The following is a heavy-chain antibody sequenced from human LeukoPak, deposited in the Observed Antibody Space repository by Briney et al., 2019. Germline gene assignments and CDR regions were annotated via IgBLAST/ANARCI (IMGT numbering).Heavy chain of an antibody. J-gene: IGHJ5*02. CDR3: ARGALRALYCSSTSCPDWFDP. Sequence: ASVKVSCKASGYTFTSYAMHWVRQAPGQRLEWMGWINAGNGNTKYSRKFQGRVTITRDTSASTAYMGLSSLRSEDTAVYYCARGALRALYCSSTSCPDWFDPWGQGTLVTVSS. CDR1: GYTFTSYA. V-gene: IGHV1-3*01. CDR2: INAGNGNT. D-gene: IGHD2-2*01.